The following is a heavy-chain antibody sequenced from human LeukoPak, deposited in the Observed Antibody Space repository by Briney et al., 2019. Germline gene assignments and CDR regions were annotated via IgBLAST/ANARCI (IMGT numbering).Heavy chain of an antibody. J-gene: IGHJ4*02. D-gene: IGHD3-22*01. CDR1: GYTFTCYY. V-gene: IGHV1-2*02. CDR3: AREGGFNYYDSSGSHY. Sequence: ASVKVSFKASGYTFTCYYMHWVRQAPGQGLGWMGWINPNSGGTNYAQKVQGRVTMTTDTAITTAYMELSRLRSDDTAVYYCAREGGFNYYDSSGSHYWGQGTLVTVSS. CDR2: INPNSGGT.